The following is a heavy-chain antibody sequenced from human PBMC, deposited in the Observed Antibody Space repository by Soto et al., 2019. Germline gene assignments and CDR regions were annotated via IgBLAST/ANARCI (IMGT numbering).Heavy chain of an antibody. Sequence: EVQLVESGGDLVQREGSLRLSCVASGFTFSVYSMNWVRQAPGKGLEWFSYITSDTKTIKYADSVKGRFTISRDNAKNSVYLHMNSLRDEGTAVYYCARAVGGHFDFGGQGTVVTVSS. CDR3: ARAVGGHFDF. D-gene: IGHD1-26*01. CDR1: GFTFSVYS. V-gene: IGHV3-48*02. CDR2: ITSDTKTI. J-gene: IGHJ4*02.